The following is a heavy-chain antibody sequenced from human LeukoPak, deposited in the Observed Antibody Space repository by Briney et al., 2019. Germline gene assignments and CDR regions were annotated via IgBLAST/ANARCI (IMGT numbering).Heavy chain of an antibody. CDR3: ARDSCSSTSCYNNWFDP. D-gene: IGHD2-2*02. CDR1: GGSISSSSYY. J-gene: IGHJ5*02. CDR2: FYTSGST. Sequence: PSETLSLTCTVSGGSISSSSYYWGWIRQPPGKGLEWIGRFYTSGSTNYNPSLKSRVTMSVDKSKNQFSLKLNSVTAADTAVYYCARDSCSSTSCYNNWFDPWGQGTLVTVSS. V-gene: IGHV4-39*07.